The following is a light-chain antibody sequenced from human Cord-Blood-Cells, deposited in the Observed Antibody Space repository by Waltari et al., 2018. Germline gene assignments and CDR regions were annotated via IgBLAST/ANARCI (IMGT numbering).Light chain of an antibody. CDR3: QQSYSTWT. CDR2: AAS. CDR1: QSISSY. Sequence: DIQMTQSPSSLSASVGDSVTITCRASQSISSYLNWYQQKPGKAPKLLIYAASSLQSGVPSRFSGSGSVTDFTLTISSLQPEDFATYYCQQSYSTWTFGQGTKVEIK. V-gene: IGKV1-39*01. J-gene: IGKJ1*01.